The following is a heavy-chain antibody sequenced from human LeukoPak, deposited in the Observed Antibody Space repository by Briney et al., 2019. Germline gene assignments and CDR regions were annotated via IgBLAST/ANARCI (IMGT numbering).Heavy chain of an antibody. CDR1: GYTFTTYG. V-gene: IGHV1-18*01. Sequence: GASVKVSCKASGYTFTTYGISWVRQAPGQGLEWRGWISTYNGNTNYAQEFQGRVTMTTDTSTTTAYMELRSLKSDDTAVYYCARPTERFCSSARCYRGAFDIWGQGTMVTVSS. CDR2: ISTYNGNT. D-gene: IGHD2-2*01. J-gene: IGHJ3*02. CDR3: ARPTERFCSSARCYRGAFDI.